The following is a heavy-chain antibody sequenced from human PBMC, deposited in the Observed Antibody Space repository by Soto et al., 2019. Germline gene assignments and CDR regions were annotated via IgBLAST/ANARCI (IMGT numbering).Heavy chain of an antibody. J-gene: IGHJ6*02. Sequence: GASVKVSCKASGGTFSSYAISWVRQAPGQGLEWMGGIIPIFGTANYAQKFQGRVTITADESTSTAYMELSSLRSEDTAVYYCATTSSAYPLNGMDVWGQGTTVTVSS. CDR1: GGTFSSYA. CDR2: IIPIFGTA. D-gene: IGHD3-22*01. CDR3: ATTSSAYPLNGMDV. V-gene: IGHV1-69*13.